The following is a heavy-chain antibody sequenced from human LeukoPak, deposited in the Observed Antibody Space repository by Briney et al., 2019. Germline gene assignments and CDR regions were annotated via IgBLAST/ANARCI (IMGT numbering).Heavy chain of an antibody. Sequence: ASVKVSCKASGYIFTAYYIHWVRQAPGQGLEYIGSINPNSGPTNYAQKFQGRVTITRDTSISTVYLELRGLRSDDTAVYFCAKRQLRGYNFGYGSDYWGQGTLVTVSP. CDR1: GYIFTAYY. CDR2: INPNSGPT. D-gene: IGHD5-18*01. V-gene: IGHV1-2*02. J-gene: IGHJ4*02. CDR3: AKRQLRGYNFGYGSDY.